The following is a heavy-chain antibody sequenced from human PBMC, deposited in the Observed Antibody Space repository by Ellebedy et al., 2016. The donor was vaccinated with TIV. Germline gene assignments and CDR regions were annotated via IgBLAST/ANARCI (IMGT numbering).Heavy chain of an antibody. V-gene: IGHV3-23*01. D-gene: IGHD6-13*01. CDR1: GFTFSSYA. J-gene: IGHJ4*02. CDR2: ISGSGDST. Sequence: GESLKISCAASGFTFSSYAMSWVRQAPGKGLEWVSAISGSGDSTYYADSVKGRFTISRDNSKNTLYLQMNSLRAEDTAVYYCAKDWGWYINSSSYPYWGQGTLVTVSS. CDR3: AKDWGWYINSSSYPY.